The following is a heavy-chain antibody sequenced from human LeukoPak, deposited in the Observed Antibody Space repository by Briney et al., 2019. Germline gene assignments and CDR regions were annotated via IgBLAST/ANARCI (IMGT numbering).Heavy chain of an antibody. Sequence: GASVKVSCKASGGTFSSYAISWVRQAPGQGLERMGGIIPIFGTANYAQKFQGRVTITADESTSTAYMELSSLRSEDTAVYYCARDLGVDFSDYGDYRHPLHFDYWGQGTLVTVSS. CDR1: GGTFSSYA. CDR2: IIPIFGTA. J-gene: IGHJ4*02. CDR3: ARDLGVDFSDYGDYRHPLHFDY. V-gene: IGHV1-69*13. D-gene: IGHD4-17*01.